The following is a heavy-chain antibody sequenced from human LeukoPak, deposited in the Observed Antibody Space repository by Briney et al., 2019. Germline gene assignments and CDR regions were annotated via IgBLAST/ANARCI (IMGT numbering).Heavy chain of an antibody. D-gene: IGHD3-22*01. CDR2: IYYSGST. CDR1: GGSISSYY. Sequence: SETLSLTCTVSGGSISSYYWSWIRQPPGKGLEWIGYIYYSGSTNYNPSLKSRVTISVDTSKNQFSLKLSSVTAADTAVYYCARTRYYYDSSSFDYWGQGTLVTVSS. J-gene: IGHJ4*02. CDR3: ARTRYYYDSSSFDY. V-gene: IGHV4-59*01.